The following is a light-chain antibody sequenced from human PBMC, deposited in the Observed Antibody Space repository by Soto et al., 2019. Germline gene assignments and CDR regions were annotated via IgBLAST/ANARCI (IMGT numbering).Light chain of an antibody. Sequence: QSVLTQPASVSGSPGQSITISCTGTSSDVGGYNHVSWYQQHPGKAPKLMIYEVSSRPSGVPNRFSGSKSANTASLTISGLQAEDEADYYCGTWDSSLSVVVFGGGTKLTVL. V-gene: IGLV2-14*01. J-gene: IGLJ2*01. CDR3: GTWDSSLSVVV. CDR2: EVS. CDR1: SSDVGGYNH.